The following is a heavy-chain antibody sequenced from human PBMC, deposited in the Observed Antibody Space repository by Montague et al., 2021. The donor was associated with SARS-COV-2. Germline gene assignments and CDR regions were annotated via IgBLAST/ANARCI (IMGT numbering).Heavy chain of an antibody. V-gene: IGHV4-59*01. J-gene: IGHJ3*02. CDR2: IYYSGST. D-gene: IGHD6-19*01. CDR3: ASGSGWMGNAFDI. CDR1: GDSISSYY. Sequence: SETLSLTCTVSGDSISSYYWSWIRQPPGKGLEWIGYIYYSGSTNYNPSLKSRVTISVDKSKNQFSLKLSSVTAADTAVYYCASGSGWMGNAFDIWGQGTMVTVSS.